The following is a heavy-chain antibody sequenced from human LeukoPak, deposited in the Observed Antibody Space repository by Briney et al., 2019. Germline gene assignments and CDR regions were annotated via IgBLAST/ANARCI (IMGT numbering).Heavy chain of an antibody. J-gene: IGHJ2*01. CDR2: IYHSGST. V-gene: IGHV4-38-2*02. Sequence: SETQSLTCTVSGYSISSGYYWGWIRQPPGKGLEWIGSIYHSGSTYYNPSLKSRVTISVDTSKNQFSLKLSSVTAADTAVYYCARDPSYRSYWYFDLWGRGTLVTVSS. D-gene: IGHD3-16*02. CDR3: ARDPSYRSYWYFDL. CDR1: GYSISSGYY.